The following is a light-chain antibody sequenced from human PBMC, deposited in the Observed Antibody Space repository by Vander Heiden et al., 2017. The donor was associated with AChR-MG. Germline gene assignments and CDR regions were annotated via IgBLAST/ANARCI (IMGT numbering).Light chain of an antibody. CDR1: SSDVGAYDS. Sequence: SPGQSVTISCTGTSSDVGAYDSVSWYQQHPGKAPRRMIYEVTKRPSGVPARFSGSKSGNTASLTVSGLQPEDEADYYCGSYAGSDNFVFGTGTQVTVL. J-gene: IGLJ1*01. CDR3: GSYAGSDNFV. CDR2: EVT. V-gene: IGLV2-8*01.